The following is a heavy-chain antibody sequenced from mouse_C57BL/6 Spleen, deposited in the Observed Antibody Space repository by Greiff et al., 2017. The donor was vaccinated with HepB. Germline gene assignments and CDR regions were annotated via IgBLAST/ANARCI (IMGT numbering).Heavy chain of an antibody. CDR3: ARDRTDYYAMDY. J-gene: IGHJ4*01. CDR1: GFTFSDYY. CDR2: INYDGSST. V-gene: IGHV5-16*01. Sequence: DVKLVESEGGLVQPGSSMKLSCTASGFTFSDYYMAWVRQVPEKGLEWVANINYDGSSTYYLDSLKSRFIISRDNAKNILYLQMSSLKSEDTATYYCARDRTDYYAMDYWGQGTSVTVSS.